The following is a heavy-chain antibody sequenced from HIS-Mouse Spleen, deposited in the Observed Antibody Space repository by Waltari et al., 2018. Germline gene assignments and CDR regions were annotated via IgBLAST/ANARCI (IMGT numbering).Heavy chain of an antibody. CDR3: ARHVPFAGVDAFDI. CDR1: GGSISSYY. D-gene: IGHD7-27*01. CDR2: SYYSGST. V-gene: IGHV4-59*08. J-gene: IGHJ3*02. Sequence: QVQLQESGPGLVKPSETLSLTCTVSGGSISSYYWSWIRQPPGKGLEWIGYSYYSGSTNYNPSLKSRVTISVDTSKNQFSLKLSSVTAADTAVYYCARHVPFAGVDAFDIWGQGTMVTVSS.